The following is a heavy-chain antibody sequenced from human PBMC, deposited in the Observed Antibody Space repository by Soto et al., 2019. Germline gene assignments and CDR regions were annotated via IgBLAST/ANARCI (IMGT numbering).Heavy chain of an antibody. J-gene: IGHJ4*02. Sequence: EVQLLESGGGLVQPGGSLRLSCAASGFTFSSYAMSWVRQAPGKGLEWVSAISGSGGSTYYADSVKGRFTISRDNSKNTLYLQMNSLISEDTALYYCAKGQFDLLLAGYFAYWGQGTLVTVSS. D-gene: IGHD3-9*01. CDR3: AKGQFDLLLAGYFAY. CDR2: ISGSGGST. CDR1: GFTFSSYA. V-gene: IGHV3-23*01.